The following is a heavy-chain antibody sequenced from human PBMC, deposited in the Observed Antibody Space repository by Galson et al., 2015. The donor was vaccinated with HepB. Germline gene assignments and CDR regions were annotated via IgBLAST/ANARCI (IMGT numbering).Heavy chain of an antibody. CDR3: ARGGKDYSLDH. CDR2: LHSDGTGT. J-gene: IGHJ4*02. Sequence: SLRLSCAASGFTLSSYWMHWVRQAPGKGLVWVSRLHSDGTGTTYGDSVKGRFAISRDNAKATLYLQMNSLRAEDTAVYCCARGGKDYSLDHWGQGTLVTVSS. V-gene: IGHV3-74*01. D-gene: IGHD5-12*01. CDR1: GFTLSSYW.